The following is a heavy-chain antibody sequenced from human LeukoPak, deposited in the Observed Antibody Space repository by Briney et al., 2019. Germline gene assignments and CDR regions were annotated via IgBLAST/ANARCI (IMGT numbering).Heavy chain of an antibody. V-gene: IGHV3-48*01. D-gene: IGHD3-22*01. Sequence: PGGSLRLSCAASGFTFIYYCMSWFRQAPGKVLECFSYISISSSTIYYADSVKGRFTISRDNAKNSLYLQMNSLRAKDTAVYYCARGSTYYDSSGQVPFDYWGQGTLVTVSS. CDR2: ISISSSTI. J-gene: IGHJ4*02. CDR3: ARGSTYYDSSGQVPFDY. CDR1: GFTFIYYC.